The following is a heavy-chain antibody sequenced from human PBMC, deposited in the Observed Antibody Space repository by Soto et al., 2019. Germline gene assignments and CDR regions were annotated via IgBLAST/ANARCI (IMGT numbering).Heavy chain of an antibody. CDR3: ARDSSGRHDY. CDR1: GGSVRSGSYY. Sequence: QLQLQESGPGLLQPSETLSLTCSVSGGSVRSGSYYWTWIRQPPGKGLEWIGYIYQSGTTNYNASLKSRVTLSIATSKNQFFLKLNSVTAADTAVYYCARDSSGRHDYWGQGTLVTVSS. J-gene: IGHJ4*02. D-gene: IGHD3-22*01. V-gene: IGHV4-61*01. CDR2: IYQSGTT.